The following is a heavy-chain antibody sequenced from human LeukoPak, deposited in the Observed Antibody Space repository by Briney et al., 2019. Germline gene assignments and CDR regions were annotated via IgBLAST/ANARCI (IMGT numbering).Heavy chain of an antibody. CDR1: GYTFTAYY. J-gene: IGHJ5*02. V-gene: IGHV1-2*02. CDR3: ASEPLIVVVKEIGWFDP. CDR2: INPNSGGT. D-gene: IGHD3-22*01. Sequence: GASVKVSCGTSGYTFTAYYIHWVRQAPGQGLEWMGWINPNSGGTNYAQKFQGRVTMTRDTSISTAYMELSRLRSDDTAVYYCASEPLIVVVKEIGWFDPWGQGTLVTVSS.